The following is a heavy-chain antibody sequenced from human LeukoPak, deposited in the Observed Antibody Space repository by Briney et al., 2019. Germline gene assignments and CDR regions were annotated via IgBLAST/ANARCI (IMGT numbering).Heavy chain of an antibody. CDR3: ARGSTVTTFHY. CDR1: GGTFSSYA. Sequence: ASVKVSCKASGGTFSSYAISWVRQAPGQGLEWMGGIIPIFGTANYAQKFQGRVTMTRNTSISTAYMELSSLRSEDTAVYYCARGSTVTTFHYWGQGTLVTVSS. D-gene: IGHD4-17*01. V-gene: IGHV1-69*05. J-gene: IGHJ4*02. CDR2: IIPIFGTA.